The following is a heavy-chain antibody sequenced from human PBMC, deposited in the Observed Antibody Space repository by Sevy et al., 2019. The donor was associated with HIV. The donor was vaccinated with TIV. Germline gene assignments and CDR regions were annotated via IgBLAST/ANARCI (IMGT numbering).Heavy chain of an antibody. CDR3: ARVVGESCSGGTCSGWFDP. J-gene: IGHJ5*02. CDR1: GDSVTSSPHY. V-gene: IGHV4-61*01. D-gene: IGHD2-15*01. Sequence: SETLSLTCIFSGDSVTSSPHYWTWIRQPPGKGLEWIAYIYYTGNTNYNPSLRDRVTISVDISKNQFSLKLSSVTAADTAVYYCARVVGESCSGGTCSGWFDPWGQGTQVTVSS. CDR2: IYYTGNT.